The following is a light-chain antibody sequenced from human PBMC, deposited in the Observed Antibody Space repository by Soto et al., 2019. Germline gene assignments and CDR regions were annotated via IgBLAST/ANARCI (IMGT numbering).Light chain of an antibody. V-gene: IGLV1-44*01. J-gene: IGLJ3*02. CDR1: SSNIGSNT. CDR2: SNN. CDR3: AAWDDSLNGWV. Sequence: QSVLTQPRSASGTPGQRVTISCSGSSSNIGSNTVNWYQQLPGTAPKLLIYSNNQRPSGVPDRFSGSKSGTSASLAISGLRSEDEADYYCAAWDDSLNGWVFCGGTKVTVL.